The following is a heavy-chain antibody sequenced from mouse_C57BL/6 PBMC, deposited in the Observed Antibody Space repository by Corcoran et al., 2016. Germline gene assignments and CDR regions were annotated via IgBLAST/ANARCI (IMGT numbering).Heavy chain of an antibody. CDR1: GYTFTTYG. CDR2: INTYSGVP. Sequence: QIPLVQSGPELTKPGETVKISCKASGYTFTTYGMSWVKQAPGEGLKWMGGINTYSGVPTYADDFKGRFAFSLETSASTAYLQINNLKNEDTATYFCARDSNFRMDYWGQGTSVTVSS. V-gene: IGHV9-3*01. D-gene: IGHD2-5*01. CDR3: ARDSNFRMDY. J-gene: IGHJ4*01.